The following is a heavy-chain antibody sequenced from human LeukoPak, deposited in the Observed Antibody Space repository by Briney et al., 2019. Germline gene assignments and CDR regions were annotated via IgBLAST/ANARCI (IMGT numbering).Heavy chain of an antibody. V-gene: IGHV3-23*01. Sequence: GGSLRLSCAASGFTFSSYGMSWVRQAPGKGLEWVSAISGSGGSTYYADSVKGRFTISRDNSKNTLYLQMNSLRAEDTAVYYCAKGDILTGYYDYWGQGTLVTVSS. J-gene: IGHJ4*02. D-gene: IGHD3-9*01. CDR2: ISGSGGST. CDR3: AKGDILTGYYDY. CDR1: GFTFSSYG.